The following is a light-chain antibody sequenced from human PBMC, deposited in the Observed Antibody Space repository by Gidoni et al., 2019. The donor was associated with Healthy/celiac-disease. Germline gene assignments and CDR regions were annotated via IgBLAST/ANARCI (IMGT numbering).Light chain of an antibody. J-gene: IGKJ2*01. CDR3: QQSYSTPPH. CDR1: QSISSY. CDR2: AAS. V-gene: IGKV1-39*01. Sequence: DIQMTQSPSSLSASVGDRVTITCRASQSISSYLNWYQQKPGKAPKLLIYAASSLQSGVPSRFSGSGSRTDFTLTISSLQPEDFATYYCQQSYSTPPHFGQGTKLEIK.